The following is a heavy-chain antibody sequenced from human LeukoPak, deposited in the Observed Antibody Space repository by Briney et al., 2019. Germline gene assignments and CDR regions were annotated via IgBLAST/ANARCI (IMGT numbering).Heavy chain of an antibody. V-gene: IGHV4-59*08. D-gene: IGHD2-21*02. CDR2: IYYSGST. CDR3: ARTLAYCGGDCYRYFDY. J-gene: IGHJ4*02. Sequence: SETLSLTCTVSGGSISSYYWSWIRQPPGKGLEWIGYIYYSGSTNYNPSLKSRVTISVDTSKNQFSLKLSPVTAADTAVYYCARTLAYCGGDCYRYFDYWGQGTLVTVSS. CDR1: GGSISSYY.